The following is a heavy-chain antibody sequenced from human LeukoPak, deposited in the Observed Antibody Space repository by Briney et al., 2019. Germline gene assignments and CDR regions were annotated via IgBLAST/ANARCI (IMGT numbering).Heavy chain of an antibody. Sequence: GGSLRLSCAASGFTFSTYVMSWVRQAPGKGLEWVSTISANGGSTYYTDSVKGRFTISRDNSKNTLYLQMNSLRAEDTAVYYCAKPPPDSSSWLLDYWGQGTLVTVSS. D-gene: IGHD6-13*01. J-gene: IGHJ4*02. CDR1: GFTFSTYV. V-gene: IGHV3-23*01. CDR2: ISANGGST. CDR3: AKPPPDSSSWLLDY.